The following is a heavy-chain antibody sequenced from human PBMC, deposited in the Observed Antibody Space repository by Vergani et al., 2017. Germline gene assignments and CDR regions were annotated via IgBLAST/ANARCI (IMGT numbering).Heavy chain of an antibody. V-gene: IGHV3-21*01. CDR1: GFTFSSYS. CDR3: AIDRLPFGEFRPFDY. CDR2: ISSSSSYI. D-gene: IGHD3-10*01. Sequence: EVQLVESGGGLVKPGGSLRLSCAASGFTFSSYSMNWVRQAPGKGLEWVSSISSSSSYIYYADSVKGRFTISRDNAKNSLYLQMNSLRAEDTAVYYCAIDRLPFGEFRPFDYWGQGTLVTVSS. J-gene: IGHJ4*02.